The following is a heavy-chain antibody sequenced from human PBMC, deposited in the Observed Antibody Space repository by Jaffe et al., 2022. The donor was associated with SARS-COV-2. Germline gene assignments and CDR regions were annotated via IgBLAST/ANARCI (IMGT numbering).Heavy chain of an antibody. CDR2: ISSSSSYI. Sequence: EVQLVESGGGLVKPGGSLRLSCAASGFTFSSYSMNWVRQAPGKGLEWVSSISSSSSYIYYADSVKGRFTISRDNAKNSLYLQMNSLRAEDTAVYYCARDKVEWLLAYYYYYGMDVWGQGTTVTVSS. J-gene: IGHJ6*02. V-gene: IGHV3-21*01. CDR3: ARDKVEWLLAYYYYYGMDV. D-gene: IGHD3-3*01. CDR1: GFTFSSYS.